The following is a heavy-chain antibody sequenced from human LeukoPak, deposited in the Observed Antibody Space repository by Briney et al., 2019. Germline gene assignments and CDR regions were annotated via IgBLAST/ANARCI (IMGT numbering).Heavy chain of an antibody. CDR3: ARRIYGDYASWFDP. Sequence: SETLSLTCTVSGSSISSYYWSWIRQPPGKGLEWIGYIYYSGSTNYNPSLKSRVTISVDTSKNQFSLKLSSVTAADTAVYYCARRIYGDYASWFDPWGQGTLVTVSS. CDR1: GSSISSYY. V-gene: IGHV4-59*08. D-gene: IGHD4-17*01. J-gene: IGHJ5*02. CDR2: IYYSGST.